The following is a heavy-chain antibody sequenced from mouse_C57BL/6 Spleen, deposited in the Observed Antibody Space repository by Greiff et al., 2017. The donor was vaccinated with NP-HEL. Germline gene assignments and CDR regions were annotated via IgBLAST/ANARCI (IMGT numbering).Heavy chain of an antibody. CDR3: ARSAGLLNDY. Sequence: VQLQQSGPELVKPGASVKISCKASGYTFTDYYMNWVKQSHGKSLEWIGDINPNNGGTSYNQKFKGKATLTVDKSSSTAYMELRSLTSEDSAVYYCARSAGLLNDYWGQGTTLTVSS. V-gene: IGHV1-26*01. J-gene: IGHJ2*01. D-gene: IGHD2-10*01. CDR2: INPNNGGT. CDR1: GYTFTDYY.